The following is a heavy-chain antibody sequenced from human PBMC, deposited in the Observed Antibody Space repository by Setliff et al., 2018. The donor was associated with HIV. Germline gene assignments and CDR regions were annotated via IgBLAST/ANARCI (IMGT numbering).Heavy chain of an antibody. CDR3: ARDRYYDSSGYYWFVAFDI. J-gene: IGHJ3*02. CDR1: GCTFTGYY. Sequence: GASVKVSCKASGCTFTGYYMHWVRQAPGQGLEWMGWINPNSGGTNYAQKFQGRVTMTRDTSISTAYMELSRLRSDDTAVYYCARDRYYDSSGYYWFVAFDIWGQGTMVTVSS. V-gene: IGHV1-2*02. D-gene: IGHD3-22*01. CDR2: INPNSGGT.